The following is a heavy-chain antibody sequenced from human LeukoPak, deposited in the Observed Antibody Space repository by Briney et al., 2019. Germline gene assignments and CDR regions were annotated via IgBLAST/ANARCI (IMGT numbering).Heavy chain of an antibody. CDR2: VYLSGNT. CDR1: GGSISSYY. J-gene: IGHJ5*02. Sequence: PSETLSLTCTVYGGSISSYYWSWIRQPAGKGLEWIGRVYLSGNTNYNPSLKSRVTMSVDTSKNQFSLKLTSVTAADKAVYYCARDRKEPKDATSYWFDPWGQGTLVTVSS. D-gene: IGHD1-14*01. CDR3: ARDRKEPKDATSYWFDP. V-gene: IGHV4-4*07.